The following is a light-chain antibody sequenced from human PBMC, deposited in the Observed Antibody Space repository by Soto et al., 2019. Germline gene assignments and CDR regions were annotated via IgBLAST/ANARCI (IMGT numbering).Light chain of an antibody. Sequence: DIALTQSPGTLSLSPGDRAILSCRASQSVNSGSFAWYQPRPGQAPRLLIYGATIRAPGIPDNFSGSGSGTDFPLTISRLEPEDFEVYYCQQYGSSVRTFGQGTKVEIK. V-gene: IGKV3-20*01. CDR3: QQYGSSVRT. CDR1: QSVNSGS. CDR2: GAT. J-gene: IGKJ1*01.